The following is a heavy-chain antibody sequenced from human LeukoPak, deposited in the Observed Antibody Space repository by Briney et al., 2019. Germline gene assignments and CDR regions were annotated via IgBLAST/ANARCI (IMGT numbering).Heavy chain of an antibody. J-gene: IGHJ3*02. CDR2: IYYSGST. CDR1: GGSISSYY. V-gene: IGHV4-59*08. CDR3: ARQYYYDSSGYYYSDAFDI. D-gene: IGHD3-22*01. Sequence: PSETLSLTCTVSGGSISSYYWSWIRQPPGKGLEWIGYIYYSGSTNYNPSLKSRVTISVDTSKNQFSLKLSSVTAADTAVYYCARQYYYDSSGYYYSDAFDIWGQGTMVTASS.